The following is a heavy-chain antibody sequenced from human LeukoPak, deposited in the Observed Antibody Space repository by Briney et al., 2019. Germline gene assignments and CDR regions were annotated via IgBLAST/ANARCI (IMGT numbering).Heavy chain of an antibody. CDR1: GGSISSGGYY. D-gene: IGHD3-3*01. CDR3: ARADFWSGYYSY. CDR2: IYYSGST. V-gene: IGHV4-31*03. J-gene: IGHJ4*02. Sequence: TSETLSLTCTVSGGSISSGGYYWSWIRQHPGKGLEWIGYIYYSGSTYYNPFLKSRVTISVDTSKNQFSLKLSSVTAADTAVYYYARADFWSGYYSYWGQGTLVTVSS.